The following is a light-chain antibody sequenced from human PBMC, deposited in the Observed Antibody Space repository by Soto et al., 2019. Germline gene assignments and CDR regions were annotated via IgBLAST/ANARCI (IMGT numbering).Light chain of an antibody. CDR2: GAS. CDR1: QSVSSNY. Sequence: EIVLTQSPGTLSLSPGERATLSCRASQSVSSNYLAWYQQKPGQAPRLLIYGASKRATGISDRFSGSGSGTDFTLTISRLEPEDFAVYYCQQYGSSLYTFGQGTKLEIK. CDR3: QQYGSSLYT. J-gene: IGKJ2*01. V-gene: IGKV3-20*01.